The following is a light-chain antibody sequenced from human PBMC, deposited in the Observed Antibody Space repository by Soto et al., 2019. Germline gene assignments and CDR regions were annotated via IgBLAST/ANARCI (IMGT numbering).Light chain of an antibody. Sequence: TLSLSPGERATLSCRASQSISSYLAWYQQKPGQAPRLLIYDASNRATGIPARFSGSGSGTDFTLTISSLEPEDFAVYYCQQRSYWLTFGGGTKVDIK. CDR1: QSISSY. CDR3: QQRSYWLT. J-gene: IGKJ4*01. V-gene: IGKV3-11*01. CDR2: DAS.